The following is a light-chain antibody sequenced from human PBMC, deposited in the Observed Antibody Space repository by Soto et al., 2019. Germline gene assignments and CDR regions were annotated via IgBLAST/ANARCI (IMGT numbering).Light chain of an antibody. Sequence: EIVMTQSPATLSVSPGERATLSCRASQCVSSNLAWYQQKPGQAPRLLIYGASTRATGIPARFSGSGSGTEFTLTISSLQSEDFAVYYCQLYNNWPFTFGGGTKVEIK. CDR3: QLYNNWPFT. V-gene: IGKV3-15*01. CDR1: QCVSSN. CDR2: GAS. J-gene: IGKJ4*01.